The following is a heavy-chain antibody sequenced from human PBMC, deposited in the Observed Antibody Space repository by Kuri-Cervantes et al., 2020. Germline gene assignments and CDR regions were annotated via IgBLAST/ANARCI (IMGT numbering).Heavy chain of an antibody. CDR2: IYPGDSDT. CDR1: GYVFTSYW. J-gene: IGHJ5*02. Sequence: GESLKISCQGSGYVFTSYWIAWVRQMPGKGLEWVGIIYPGDSDTRYSPSFQGQVTISADKSISTAYLQWSSLKASDTAMYYCARRSYGVGWFDPWGQGTLVTVSS. V-gene: IGHV5-51*01. CDR3: ARRSYGVGWFDP. D-gene: IGHD3-10*01.